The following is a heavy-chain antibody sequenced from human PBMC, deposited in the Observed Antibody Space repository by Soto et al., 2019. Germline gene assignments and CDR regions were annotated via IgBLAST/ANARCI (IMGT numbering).Heavy chain of an antibody. J-gene: IGHJ6*03. CDR1: GFTFSSYG. Sequence: QVQLVESGGGVVQPGRSLRLSCAASGFTFSSYGMHWVRQAPGKGLEWVAVISYDGSNKYYADSVKGRFTISRDNSKNTLYLQMNSLRAEDTAVYYCAKDGPISYGEKNYYYYYMDVWGKGTTVTVSS. V-gene: IGHV3-30*18. D-gene: IGHD4-17*01. CDR2: ISYDGSNK. CDR3: AKDGPISYGEKNYYYYYMDV.